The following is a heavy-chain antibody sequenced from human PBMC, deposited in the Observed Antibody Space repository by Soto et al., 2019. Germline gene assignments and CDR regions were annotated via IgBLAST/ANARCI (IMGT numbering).Heavy chain of an antibody. D-gene: IGHD3-22*01. CDR1: GAAMSSYY. Sequence: QLQESGPGLVKPSETLSLTCTVSGAAMSSYYWSWIRQSPGKGLEWIGYIYNSGSIDYNPSLKSRVTISVERSKFQFSLKLTSVTAADTAVYYCATDSTGYYFDAFDVWGQGARVIVSS. V-gene: IGHV4-59*03. CDR3: ATDSTGYYFDAFDV. CDR2: IYNSGSI. J-gene: IGHJ3*01.